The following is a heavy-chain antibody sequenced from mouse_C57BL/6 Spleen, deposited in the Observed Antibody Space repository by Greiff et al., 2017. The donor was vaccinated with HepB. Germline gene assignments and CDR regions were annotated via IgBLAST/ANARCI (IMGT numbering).Heavy chain of an antibody. Sequence: EVHLVESGGGLVQPKGSLKLSCAASGFSFNTYAMNWVRQAPGKGLEWVARIRSKSNNYATYYADSVKDRFTISRDDSESMLYLQMNNLKTEDTAMYYCVSDGYSYAMDYWGQGTSVTVSS. D-gene: IGHD2-3*01. V-gene: IGHV10-1*01. J-gene: IGHJ4*01. CDR2: IRSKSNNYAT. CDR1: GFSFNTYA. CDR3: VSDGYSYAMDY.